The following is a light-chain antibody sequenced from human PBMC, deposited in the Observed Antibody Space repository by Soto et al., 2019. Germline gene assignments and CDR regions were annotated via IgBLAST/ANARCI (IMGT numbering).Light chain of an antibody. Sequence: EIVLTQSPGTLSLSPLKIATLSCRSSQSVSNNYLAWYQQKPGQAPRLLIYGASNRATGIPDRFSGSGSGTDFTLTISRLEPEDFAVYYCKQYGSSGTFGQGTKVDIK. CDR1: QSVSNNY. J-gene: IGKJ1*01. V-gene: IGKV3-20*01. CDR2: GAS. CDR3: KQYGSSGT.